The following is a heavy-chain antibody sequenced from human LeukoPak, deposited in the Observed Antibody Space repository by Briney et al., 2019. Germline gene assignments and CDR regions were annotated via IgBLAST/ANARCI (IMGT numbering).Heavy chain of an antibody. D-gene: IGHD4-17*01. V-gene: IGHV1-24*01. Sequence: ASVKVSCKASGYTFTGYYMHWVRQAPGKGLEWMGGFDPEDGETIYAQKFQGRVTMTEDTSTDTAYMELSSLRSEDTAVYYCATAYIETLLSVTTYPDFDYWGQGTLVTVPS. CDR1: GYTFTGYY. CDR3: ATAYIETLLSVTTYPDFDY. J-gene: IGHJ4*02. CDR2: FDPEDGET.